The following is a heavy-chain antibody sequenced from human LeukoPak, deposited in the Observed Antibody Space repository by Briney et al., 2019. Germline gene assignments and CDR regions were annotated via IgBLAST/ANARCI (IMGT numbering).Heavy chain of an antibody. D-gene: IGHD3-22*01. CDR1: GFTFSNYG. V-gene: IGHV3-23*01. CDR3: AKSDITMIVVVIEVTLNLDY. Sequence: GSALRLSCVGSGFTFSNYGMSWVRQAPGKGLEWVSAVDGGGVYTLYADSVKGRFTISRDNSKNTVYLQMNSLSAEDTAVYYCAKSDITMIVVVIEVTLNLDYWGQGTLVTVSS. CDR2: VDGGGVYT. J-gene: IGHJ4*02.